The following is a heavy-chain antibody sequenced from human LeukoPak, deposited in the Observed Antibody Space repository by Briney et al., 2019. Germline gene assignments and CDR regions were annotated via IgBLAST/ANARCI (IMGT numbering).Heavy chain of an antibody. CDR3: TAYYYGSGTYYNAHY. CDR2: IKSNTDGGTT. D-gene: IGHD3-10*01. CDR1: GFTFSNAW. J-gene: IGHJ4*02. Sequence: PGGSLRLSCAASGFTFSNAWMSWVRQAPGKGLEWVGRIKSNTDGGTTDYAAPVKGRFTISRDDSKHTLYLQMNSLKTEDTAMYYCTAYYYGSGTYYNAHYWGQGSLVTVSS. V-gene: IGHV3-15*01.